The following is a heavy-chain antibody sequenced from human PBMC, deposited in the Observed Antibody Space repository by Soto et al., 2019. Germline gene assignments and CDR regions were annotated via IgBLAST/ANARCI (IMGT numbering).Heavy chain of an antibody. V-gene: IGHV4-4*02. Sequence: TSETLSLTCAVSSGSISSSNWWSWVRQPPGKGLEWIGEIYHSGSTNYNPSLKSRVTISVDKSKNQFSLKLSSVTAADTAVYYCARDQGYCSSTSCYRWFDPWGQGTLVTVSS. J-gene: IGHJ5*02. CDR2: IYHSGST. CDR3: ARDQGYCSSTSCYRWFDP. CDR1: SGSISSSNW. D-gene: IGHD2-2*02.